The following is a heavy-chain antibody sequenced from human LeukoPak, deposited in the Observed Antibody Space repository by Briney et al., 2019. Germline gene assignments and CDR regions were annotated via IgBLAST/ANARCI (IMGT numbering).Heavy chain of an antibody. CDR2: IYHSGRT. V-gene: IGHV4-4*02. D-gene: IGHD6-19*01. Sequence: SETLSLTCAVSGGSISSSNWWSWVRQAPGKGLEWIGEIYHSGRTNYNPSLKSRVTISVDKSKNQFSLRLSSVTAADTAVYFCAKDGTVAGLFDNWGQGTLVTVSS. CDR1: GGSISSSNW. CDR3: AKDGTVAGLFDN. J-gene: IGHJ4*02.